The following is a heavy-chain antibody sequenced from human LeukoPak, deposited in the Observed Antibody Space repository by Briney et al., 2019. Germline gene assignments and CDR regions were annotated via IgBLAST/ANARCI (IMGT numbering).Heavy chain of an antibody. V-gene: IGHV1-18*01. D-gene: IGHD3-9*01. CDR3: ARDYDILTPKTLFDY. CDR2: ISAYNGNT. Sequence: ASVKVSCKASGYTFTSYGISWVRQAPGQGLEWMGWISAYNGNTNYARKLQGRVTMTTDTSTSTAYMELRSLRSDDTAVYYCARDYDILTPKTLFDYCGQGTLVTVSS. J-gene: IGHJ4*02. CDR1: GYTFTSYG.